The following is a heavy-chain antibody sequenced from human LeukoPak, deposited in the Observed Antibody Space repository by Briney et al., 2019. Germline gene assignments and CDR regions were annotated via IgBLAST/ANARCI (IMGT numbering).Heavy chain of an antibody. V-gene: IGHV3-74*01. Sequence: GGSLRLSCAASGFTLSSYSMNWVRQAPGKGLGWVSRINSDGSSTSYADSVKGRFTIARDNAKNTLYLQMNSLRAEDTAVYYCARELYSGSYYGVDYWGQGTLVTVSS. CDR1: GFTLSSYS. J-gene: IGHJ4*02. CDR3: ARELYSGSYYGVDY. CDR2: INSDGSST. D-gene: IGHD1-26*01.